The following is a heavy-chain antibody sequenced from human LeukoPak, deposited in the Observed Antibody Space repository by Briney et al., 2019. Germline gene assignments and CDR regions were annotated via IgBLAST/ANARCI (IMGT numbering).Heavy chain of an antibody. CDR2: INPNSGGT. D-gene: IGHD3-3*01. Sequence: GASVTVSCKASGYTFTGDYMHWVRQTPGQGLEWMGWINPNSGGTNYAQKFQGRVTMTRDTSISTAYMELSRLRSDDTAVYYCAREPPPDYDFWSRHLDYWGQGTLVTVSS. V-gene: IGHV1-2*02. J-gene: IGHJ4*02. CDR3: AREPPPDYDFWSRHLDY. CDR1: GYTFTGDY.